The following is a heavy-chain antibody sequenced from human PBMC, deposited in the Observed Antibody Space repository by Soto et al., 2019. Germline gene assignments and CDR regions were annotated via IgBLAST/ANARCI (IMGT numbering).Heavy chain of an antibody. Sequence: GGSLRLSCAASGFTFSSYGMHWVRQAPGKGLEWVAVISYDGSNKYYADSVKGRFTISRDNSKNTLYLQMNSLRAEDTAVYYSAKQGYDIRLPPGYYYGMDVWGQGTTVTVSS. CDR2: ISYDGSNK. J-gene: IGHJ6*02. V-gene: IGHV3-30*18. CDR1: GFTFSSYG. D-gene: IGHD3-9*01. CDR3: AKQGYDIRLPPGYYYGMDV.